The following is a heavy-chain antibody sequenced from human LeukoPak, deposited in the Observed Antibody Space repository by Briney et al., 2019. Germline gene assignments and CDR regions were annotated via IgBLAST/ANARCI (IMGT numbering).Heavy chain of an antibody. Sequence: ASVKVSCKASGYTFTSYYMHWVRQAPGQGLEWMGIINPSGGSTSYAQKFQGRVTMTRDTSISTAYMELSRLRSDDTAVYYCARGRIAVAGIFVYWGQGTLVTVSS. CDR1: GYTFTSYY. CDR3: ARGRIAVAGIFVY. V-gene: IGHV1-46*01. D-gene: IGHD6-19*01. CDR2: INPSGGST. J-gene: IGHJ4*02.